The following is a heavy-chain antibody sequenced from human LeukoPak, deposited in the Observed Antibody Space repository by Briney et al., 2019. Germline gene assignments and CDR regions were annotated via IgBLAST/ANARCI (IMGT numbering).Heavy chain of an antibody. J-gene: IGHJ5*02. CDR3: ARGIAAAKWFDP. V-gene: IGHV4-59*01. CDR1: GGSISNYY. Sequence: SETLSLTCTVSGGSISNYYWSWIRQPPGKGLEWIGYIYYSGSTNYNPSLKSRVTISVDTSKNQFSLKLSSVAAADTAVYYCARGIAAAKWFDPWGQGTLVTVSS. CDR2: IYYSGST. D-gene: IGHD6-13*01.